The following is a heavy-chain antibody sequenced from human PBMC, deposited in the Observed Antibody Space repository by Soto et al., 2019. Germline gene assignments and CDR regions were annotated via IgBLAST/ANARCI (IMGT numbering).Heavy chain of an antibody. Sequence: GASVKVSCKASGYTFTSYGISWVRQAPGQGLEWMGWISAYNGNTNYAQKLQGRVTMTTDTSTSTAYMELRSLRSDDTAVYYCARDLAYCGGDCYSDAFDIWGQGKMVTVSS. CDR1: GYTFTSYG. CDR3: ARDLAYCGGDCYSDAFDI. D-gene: IGHD2-21*01. CDR2: ISAYNGNT. J-gene: IGHJ3*02. V-gene: IGHV1-18*01.